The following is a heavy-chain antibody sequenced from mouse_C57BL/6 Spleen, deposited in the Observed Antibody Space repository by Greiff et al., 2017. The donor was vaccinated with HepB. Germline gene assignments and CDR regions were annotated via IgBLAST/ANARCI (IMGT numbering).Heavy chain of an antibody. Sequence: VQLQQPGAELVRPGSSVKLSCKASGYTFTSYWMHWVKQRPIQGLEWIGNIDPSDSETHYNQKFKDKATLTVDKSSSTAYMQLSSLTSEDSAVYYGTRGGDGYLYAMDYWGQGTSVTVSS. J-gene: IGHJ4*01. CDR3: TRGGDGYLYAMDY. V-gene: IGHV1-52*01. CDR1: GYTFTSYW. D-gene: IGHD2-3*01. CDR2: IDPSDSET.